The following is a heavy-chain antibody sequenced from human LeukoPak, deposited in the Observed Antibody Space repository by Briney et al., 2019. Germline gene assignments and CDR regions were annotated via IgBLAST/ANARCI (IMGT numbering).Heavy chain of an antibody. CDR1: GFTFSNYW. CDR3: AGDGGLERYFDY. D-gene: IGHD1-1*01. Sequence: GGSLRLSCAASGFTFSNYWMHWVRQGPGKGLVWVSRINSDGSSRSYADSVKGRVTISRDNAKNTLYLQMNSLRAEDTAVCYCAGDGGLERYFDYWGQGTLVTVSS. V-gene: IGHV3-74*01. CDR2: INSDGSSR. J-gene: IGHJ4*02.